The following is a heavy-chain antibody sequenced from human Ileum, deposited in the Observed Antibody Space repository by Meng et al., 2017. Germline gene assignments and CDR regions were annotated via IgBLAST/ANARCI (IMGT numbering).Heavy chain of an antibody. Sequence: QVQLQESGPGLVKPSQTLSRTCIVSGGSFSSDNYYWTWIRQTPGEGLEWIGLTYYNGSPFYNPSLRSRVTISVDTSKDHFSLKLTSVTAADTAVYYCARERRHYYGSGSFDYWGQGILVTVSS. V-gene: IGHV4-30-4*01. CDR2: TYYNGSP. D-gene: IGHD3-10*01. CDR1: GGSFSSDNYY. J-gene: IGHJ4*02. CDR3: ARERRHYYGSGSFDY.